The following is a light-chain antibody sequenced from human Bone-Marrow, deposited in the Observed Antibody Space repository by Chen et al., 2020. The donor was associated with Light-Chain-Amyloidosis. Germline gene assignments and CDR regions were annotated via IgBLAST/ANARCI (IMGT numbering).Light chain of an antibody. CDR3: QVWDRSSDRPV. J-gene: IGLJ3*02. V-gene: IGLV3-21*02. Sequence: YVLTQPSSVSVAPGQTDTIACGGNNIGSTSVHWYQQTPGQAPLLVVYDDSDRPSGIPERLSGSNSGNTATLTISRVEAGDEADYYCQVWDRSSDRPVFGGGTKLTVL. CDR2: DDS. CDR1: NIGSTS.